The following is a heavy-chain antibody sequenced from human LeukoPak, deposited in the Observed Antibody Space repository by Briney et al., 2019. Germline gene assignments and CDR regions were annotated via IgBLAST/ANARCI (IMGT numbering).Heavy chain of an antibody. D-gene: IGHD4-11*01. V-gene: IGHV4-59*12. CDR3: ARVPVTHYYYMDV. CDR2: IYYSGST. Sequence: PSETLSLTCTVSGGSISSYYWSWIRQPPGKGLEWIGYIYYSGSTNYNPSLKSRVTMSVDTSKNQFSLKLSSVTAADTAVYYCARVPVTHYYYMDVWGKGTTVTVSS. CDR1: GGSISSYY. J-gene: IGHJ6*03.